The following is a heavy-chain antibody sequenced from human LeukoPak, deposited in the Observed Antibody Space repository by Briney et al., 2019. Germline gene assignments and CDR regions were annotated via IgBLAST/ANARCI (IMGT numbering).Heavy chain of an antibody. Sequence: ASVKVSCKASGYTFASYGISWVRQAPGKGLEWMGWISAYNGNTNYAQKLQGRVTMSTDTSTSTAYMELRSLRSDDTAVYYCARDRLDMITFGGVDYWGQGTLVTVSS. V-gene: IGHV1-18*01. CDR2: ISAYNGNT. CDR1: GYTFASYG. J-gene: IGHJ4*02. CDR3: ARDRLDMITFGGVDY. D-gene: IGHD3-16*01.